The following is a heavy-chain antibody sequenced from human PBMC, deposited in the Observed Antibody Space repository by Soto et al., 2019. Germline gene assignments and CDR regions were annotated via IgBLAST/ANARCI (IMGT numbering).Heavy chain of an antibody. V-gene: IGHV1-8*01. CDR3: ARMATFGSLNWFDP. CDR2: MNPGSGDT. CDR1: GYSFTNND. J-gene: IGHJ5*02. D-gene: IGHD3-16*01. Sequence: ASVKVSCKASGYSFTNNDVSWVRQATGQGLEWMGWMNPGSGDTGYAQKFQGRVTMTRDISIATAYMELSSLRSDDTAIYYCARMATFGSLNWFDPWGQGTLVTVPQ.